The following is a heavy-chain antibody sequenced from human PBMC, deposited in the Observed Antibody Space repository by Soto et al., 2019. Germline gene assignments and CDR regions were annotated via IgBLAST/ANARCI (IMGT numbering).Heavy chain of an antibody. Sequence: QVQLVESGGGVVQPGRSLRLSCAASGFTFSSYGMHWVRPAPGKGLEWVAVISYDGSNKYYADSVKGRFTISRDNSKNTLYLQRSSLRAEDTAVYYCVKDGSSGWPYYYGMDVWGQGTTVTVSS. V-gene: IGHV3-30*18. CDR3: VKDGSSGWPYYYGMDV. D-gene: IGHD6-19*01. J-gene: IGHJ6*02. CDR1: GFTFSSYG. CDR2: ISYDGSNK.